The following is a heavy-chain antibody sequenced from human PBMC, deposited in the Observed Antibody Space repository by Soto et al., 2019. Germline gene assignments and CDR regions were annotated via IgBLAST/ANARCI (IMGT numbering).Heavy chain of an antibody. V-gene: IGHV1-69*02. CDR3: AVTSPSNPQPVVTPETGFDY. J-gene: IGHJ4*02. CDR2: IIPILGIA. Sequence: ASVKVSCKASGGTFSSYTISWVRQAPGQGLEWMGRIIPILGIANYAQKFQGRVTITADKSTSTAYMELSSLRSEDTAVYYCAVTSPSNPQPVVTPETGFDYWGQGTLVTVSS. D-gene: IGHD2-21*02. CDR1: GGTFSSYT.